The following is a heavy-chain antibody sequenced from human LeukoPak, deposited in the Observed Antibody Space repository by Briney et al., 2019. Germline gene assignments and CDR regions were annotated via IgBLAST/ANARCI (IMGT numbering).Heavy chain of an antibody. J-gene: IGHJ4*02. CDR3: ARDVYGLGDY. Sequence: GGSLRLSCVASGFTFSNYWMHWVRQAPEKGLMWISKINSDGSGPDYADSVKGRFTISRDNAKNTLYLQMNSLRAEDTAVYYCARDVYGLGDYWGQGTLVTVSS. CDR2: INSDGSGP. D-gene: IGHD1-14*01. V-gene: IGHV3-74*01. CDR1: GFTFSNYW.